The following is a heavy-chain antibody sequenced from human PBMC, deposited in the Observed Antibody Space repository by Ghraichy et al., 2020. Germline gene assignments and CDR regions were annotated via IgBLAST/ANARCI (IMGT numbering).Heavy chain of an antibody. CDR1: GFSFSSYA. D-gene: IGHD4-23*01. CDR3: AKDGGYYGMDV. CDR2: INYSGGST. J-gene: IGHJ6*02. V-gene: IGHV3-23*01. Sequence: GESLIISCAASGFSFSSYAMTRVRQAPGKGLEWVSTINYSGGSTYYADSVKGRFTISRDNSKKSLYLQMNSLRAEDTAVYYCAKDGGYYGMDVWGQGTTVTVSS.